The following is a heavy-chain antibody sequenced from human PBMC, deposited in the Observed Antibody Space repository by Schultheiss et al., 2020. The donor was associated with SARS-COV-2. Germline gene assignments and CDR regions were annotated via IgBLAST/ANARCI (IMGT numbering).Heavy chain of an antibody. CDR2: ISSSSSYN. D-gene: IGHD2-2*01. CDR3: AKDRGGRVVPAAIYAFDI. J-gene: IGHJ3*02. Sequence: GGSLRLSCAASGFTFSDYYMSWIRQAPGKGLEWVSYISSSSSYNYYADSVKGRFTISRDNANNSLYLQMNSLRAEDTAVYYCAKDRGGRVVPAAIYAFDIWGQGTMVTVSS. CDR1: GFTFSDYY. V-gene: IGHV3-11*05.